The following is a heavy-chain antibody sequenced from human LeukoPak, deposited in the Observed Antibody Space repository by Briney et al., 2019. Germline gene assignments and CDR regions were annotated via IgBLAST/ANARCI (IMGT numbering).Heavy chain of an antibody. Sequence: ASVTVSCKVSGYTLTELSMHWVRQAPGKGLEWMGGFDPEDGETIYAQKFQGRVTMTEDTSTDTAYMELSSLRSEDTAVYYCATGGAFNSGYDYFNFDYWGQGTLVTVSS. J-gene: IGHJ4*02. V-gene: IGHV1-24*01. CDR1: GYTLTELS. D-gene: IGHD5-12*01. CDR2: FDPEDGET. CDR3: ATGGAFNSGYDYFNFDY.